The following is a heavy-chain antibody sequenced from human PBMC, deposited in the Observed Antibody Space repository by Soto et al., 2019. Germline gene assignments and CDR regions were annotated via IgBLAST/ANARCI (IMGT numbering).Heavy chain of an antibody. J-gene: IGHJ6*02. CDR2: IYYSGST. Sequence: KPSETLSLTCTVSGGSISSSSYYWGWIRQPPGKGLEWIGSIYYSGSTYYDPSLKSRVTISVDTSKNQFSLKLSSVTAADTAVYYCARLTPARTHYYYYAMDVWGQGTTVT. V-gene: IGHV4-39*01. CDR1: GGSISSSSYY. CDR3: ARLTPARTHYYYYAMDV.